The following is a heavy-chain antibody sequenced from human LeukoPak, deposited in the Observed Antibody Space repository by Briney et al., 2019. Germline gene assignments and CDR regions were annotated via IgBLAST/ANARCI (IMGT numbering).Heavy chain of an antibody. Sequence: RPSQTLSLTCTVSGGSISSGSYYWSWIRQPAGKGLEWIGRIYTSGSTNYNPSLNIRITISVDKSKNQFSLRLSSVTAAATAVYYCAGGILKYYYDSSGSGVDIWGQGTMVTVSS. D-gene: IGHD3-22*01. J-gene: IGHJ3*02. CDR3: AGGILKYYYDSSGSGVDI. CDR2: IYTSGST. CDR1: GGSISSGSYY. V-gene: IGHV4-61*02.